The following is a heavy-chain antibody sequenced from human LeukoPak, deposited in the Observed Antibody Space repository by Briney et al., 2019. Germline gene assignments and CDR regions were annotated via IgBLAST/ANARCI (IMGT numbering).Heavy chain of an antibody. D-gene: IGHD3-9*01. J-gene: IGHJ4*02. V-gene: IGHV3-48*03. Sequence: AGGSLRLSCAASGFTFSSYEMNWVRQAPGKGLEWVSYISSSGSTIYYADSVKGRFTISRDNAKNSLYLQMNSLRAEDTAVYYCARGGILTGLIGYWGQGTLVTVSS. CDR1: GFTFSSYE. CDR2: ISSSGSTI. CDR3: ARGGILTGLIGY.